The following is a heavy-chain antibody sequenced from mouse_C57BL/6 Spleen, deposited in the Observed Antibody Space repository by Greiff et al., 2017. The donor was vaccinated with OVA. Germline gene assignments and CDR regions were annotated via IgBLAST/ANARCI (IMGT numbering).Heavy chain of an antibody. V-gene: IGHV1-59*01. CDR1: GYTFTSYW. CDR3: ASLITTVVCAMDY. D-gene: IGHD1-1*01. Sequence: QVQLQQPGAELVRPGTSVKLSCKASGYTFTSYWMHWVKQRPGQGLEWIGVIDPSDSYTNYNQKFKGKATLTVDTSSSTAYMQLSSLTSEDSAVYYGASLITTVVCAMDYWGQGTSVTVSS. J-gene: IGHJ4*01. CDR2: IDPSDSYT.